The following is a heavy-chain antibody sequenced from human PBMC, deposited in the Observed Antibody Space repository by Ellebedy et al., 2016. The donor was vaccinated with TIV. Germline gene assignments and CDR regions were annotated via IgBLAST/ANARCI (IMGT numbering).Heavy chain of an antibody. CDR2: IRPTGNII. J-gene: IGHJ2*01. CDR1: GFTFTDSY. Sequence: PGGSLRLSCVASGFTFTDSYMSWLRQAPGKGLEWVSYIRPTGNIIHYADSVKGRFTISRDNARNSLYLQMNSLRAEDTAVYYCARETAWYFDLWGRGTLVTVSS. CDR3: ARETAWYFDL. V-gene: IGHV3-11*01.